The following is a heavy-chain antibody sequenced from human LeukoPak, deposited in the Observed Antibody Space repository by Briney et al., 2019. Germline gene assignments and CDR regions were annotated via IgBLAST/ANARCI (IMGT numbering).Heavy chain of an antibody. CDR3: AKDLTYYYDSSGPDAFDI. CDR2: ISGSGGST. V-gene: IGHV3-23*01. J-gene: IGHJ3*02. Sequence: PGGSLRLSCAASGFTFSSYAMGWVRQAPGKGLEWVSAISGSGGSTYYADSVKGRFTISRDNSKNTLYLQMNSLRAEDTAVYYCAKDLTYYYDSSGPDAFDIWGQGTMVTVSS. CDR1: GFTFSSYA. D-gene: IGHD3-22*01.